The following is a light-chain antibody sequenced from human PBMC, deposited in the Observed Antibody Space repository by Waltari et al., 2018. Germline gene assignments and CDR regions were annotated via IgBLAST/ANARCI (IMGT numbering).Light chain of an antibody. CDR1: SSDVGSYNL. J-gene: IGLJ1*01. V-gene: IGLV2-23*03. CDR3: CSYAGSSTFFYV. Sequence: QSALTQPASVSGSPGQSITISCTGTSSDVGSYNLVSWYQQHPGKAPKLMIYEGSKRPSGVSKRFSGSKSGNTASLTISGLQAEDEADYYCCSYAGSSTFFYVFGTGTKVTVL. CDR2: EGS.